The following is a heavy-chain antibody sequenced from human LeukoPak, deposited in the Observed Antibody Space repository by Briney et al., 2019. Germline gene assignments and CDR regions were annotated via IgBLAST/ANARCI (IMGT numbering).Heavy chain of an antibody. J-gene: IGHJ4*02. CDR2: INPSGGST. CDR3: AREGYDYGYDY. Sequence: ASVKVSCKASGYTFTSYYMHWVRQAPGQGLEWMGIINPSGGSTSYAQKFQGRVTMTRNTSISTAYMELSSLRSEDTAVYYCAREGYDYGYDYWGQGTLVTVSS. D-gene: IGHD4-17*01. V-gene: IGHV1-46*01. CDR1: GYTFTSYY.